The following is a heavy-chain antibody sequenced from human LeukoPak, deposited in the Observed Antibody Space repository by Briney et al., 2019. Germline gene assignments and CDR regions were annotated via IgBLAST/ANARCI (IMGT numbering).Heavy chain of an antibody. CDR1: GFTFSTYA. D-gene: IGHD5-18*01. J-gene: IGHJ4*02. V-gene: IGHV3-23*01. Sequence: GGSLRLSCAASGFTFSTYAMSWVRQAPGGGLEWVSAISGSSDTTCYADSVKGRFTISRDNSKNTLYLQMNSLRAEDTAVYYCANREGGYTYDPFDYWGQGTLVTVSS. CDR2: ISGSSDTT. CDR3: ANREGGYTYDPFDY.